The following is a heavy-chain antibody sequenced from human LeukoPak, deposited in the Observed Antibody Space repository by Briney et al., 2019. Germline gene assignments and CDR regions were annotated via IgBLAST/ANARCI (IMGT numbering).Heavy chain of an antibody. CDR2: ISGSGGST. Sequence: PGGSLRLSCAASGFTFSSYAMSWVRQAPGKGLEWASAISGSGGSTYYADSVKGRFTISRDNSKNTLYLQMNRLRAEDTAVYHCAKDGGKGEYYFDYWGQGTLVTVSS. CDR1: GFTFSSYA. CDR3: AKDGGKGEYYFDY. V-gene: IGHV3-23*01. D-gene: IGHD4-23*01. J-gene: IGHJ4*02.